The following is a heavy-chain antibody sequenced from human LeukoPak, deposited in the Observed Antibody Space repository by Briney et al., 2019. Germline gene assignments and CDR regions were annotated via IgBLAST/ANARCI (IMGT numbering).Heavy chain of an antibody. CDR3: ARSLKLSISFAYYYYYGMDV. CDR1: GGSISSGSYY. V-gene: IGHV4-61*02. J-gene: IGHJ6*02. CDR2: IYTSGSN. Sequence: TLSLTCTVSGGSISSGSYYWSWIRQPAGKGLEWIGRIYTSGSNNYNPSLKRRVAISVDTTKTQFSLKLSSVTAADTAVYYCARSLKLSISFAYYYYYGMDVWGQGTTVTVS. D-gene: IGHD3-3*02.